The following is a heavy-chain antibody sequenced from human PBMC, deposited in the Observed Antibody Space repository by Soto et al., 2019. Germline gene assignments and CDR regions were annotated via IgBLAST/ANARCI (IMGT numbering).Heavy chain of an antibody. V-gene: IGHV3-48*01. Sequence: EVQLVESGGGLVQPGGSLRLSCAASGFTFSSYSMNWVRQAPGKGLEWVSYISSSSSTIYYADSVKGRFTISRDNAKNSWYLQMNSLRAEDTAVYYCARDSEQNYDKGGGHYYYYYMDVWGKGTTVTVSS. J-gene: IGHJ6*03. CDR3: ARDSEQNYDKGGGHYYYYYMDV. D-gene: IGHD3-3*01. CDR1: GFTFSSYS. CDR2: ISSSSSTI.